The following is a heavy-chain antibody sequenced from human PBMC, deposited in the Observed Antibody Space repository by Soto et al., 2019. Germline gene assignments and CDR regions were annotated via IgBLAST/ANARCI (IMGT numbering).Heavy chain of an antibody. D-gene: IGHD3-9*01. CDR2: IYYTGTT. CDR3: ARAASTYFDLLSAFHP. V-gene: IGHV4-61*01. CDR1: GDPLSSGSYY. J-gene: IGHJ5*02. Sequence: SETLSLTCTVSGDPLSSGSYYWSWIRQSPGKRLEWIAYIYYTGTTKYNPSLKSRVTISVDTSKNQFSLRLTSVTAADTAVYYCARAASTYFDLLSAFHPWGQGTLVTVSS.